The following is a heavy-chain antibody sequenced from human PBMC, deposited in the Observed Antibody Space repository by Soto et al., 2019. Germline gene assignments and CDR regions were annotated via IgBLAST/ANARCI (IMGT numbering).Heavy chain of an antibody. Sequence: SEPLSLPCTVSGGSISSSYWSWVRQRSGKGLEWIGRIYTSGSTNYNPSLKSRVTMSVDTSKNQFSLKLSSVTAADTAVYYCAREGLNYDILYGGMDVWGQGTTVTVSS. CDR1: GGSISSSY. CDR2: IYTSGST. V-gene: IGHV4-4*07. D-gene: IGHD3-9*01. J-gene: IGHJ6*02. CDR3: AREGLNYDILYGGMDV.